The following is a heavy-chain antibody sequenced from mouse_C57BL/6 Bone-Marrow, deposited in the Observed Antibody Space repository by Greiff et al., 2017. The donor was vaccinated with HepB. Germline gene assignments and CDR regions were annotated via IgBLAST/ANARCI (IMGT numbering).Heavy chain of an antibody. CDR2: IYPRSGNT. J-gene: IGHJ2*01. V-gene: IGHV1-81*01. Sequence: QVQLKQSGAELARPGASVKLSCKASGYTFTSYGISWVKQRPGQGLEWIGEIYPRSGNTYYNEKFKGKATLTADKSSSTAYMELRSLTSEDSAVYFCARKLIWGQGTTLTVSS. CDR3: ARKLI. CDR1: GYTFTSYG.